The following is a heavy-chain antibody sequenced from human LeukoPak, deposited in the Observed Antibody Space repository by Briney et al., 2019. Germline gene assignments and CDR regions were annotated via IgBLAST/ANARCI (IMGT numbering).Heavy chain of an antibody. CDR3: ARENYDSSGTTLEYYFDY. CDR1: GFTFSSYG. CDR2: IWYDGSNK. V-gene: IGHV3-33*08. J-gene: IGHJ4*02. D-gene: IGHD3-22*01. Sequence: GGSLRLSCSASGFTFSSYGMHWVRQAPGKGLEWVAVIWYDGSNKYYADSVKGRFTISRDNSKNTLYLQMNSLRAEDTAVYYCARENYDSSGTTLEYYFDYWGQGTLVTVSS.